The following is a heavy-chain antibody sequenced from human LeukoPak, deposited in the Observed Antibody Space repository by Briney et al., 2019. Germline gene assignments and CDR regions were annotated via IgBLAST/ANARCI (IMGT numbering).Heavy chain of an antibody. CDR2: ISYDGSNK. D-gene: IGHD6-13*01. CDR3: AKDNVAAAGRYFDY. V-gene: IGHV3-30*18. CDR1: GFTFSSYG. J-gene: IGHJ4*02. Sequence: GGSPRLSCAASGFTFSSYGMHWVRQAPGKGLEWVALISYDGSNKYLADSVKGRFTISRDNSKNTLYLQMHSLRAEDTAVYYCAKDNVAAAGRYFDYWGQGTLVTVSS.